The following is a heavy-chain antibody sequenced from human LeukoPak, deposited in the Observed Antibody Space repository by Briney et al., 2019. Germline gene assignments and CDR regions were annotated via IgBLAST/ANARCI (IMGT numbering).Heavy chain of an antibody. Sequence: GGSLRLSCAASGFTFSDYYMSWIRQAPGKGLEWVSYISSSGSTIYYADSVKGRFTISRDNAKNSLYLQMNSLRAEDKAVYYCARDRDVTMVRGVMGDYWGQGTLVTVSS. D-gene: IGHD3-10*01. V-gene: IGHV3-11*01. CDR3: ARDRDVTMVRGVMGDY. CDR1: GFTFSDYY. CDR2: ISSSGSTI. J-gene: IGHJ4*02.